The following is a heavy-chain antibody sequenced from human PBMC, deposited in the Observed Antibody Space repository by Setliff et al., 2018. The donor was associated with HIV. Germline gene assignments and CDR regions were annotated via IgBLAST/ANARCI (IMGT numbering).Heavy chain of an antibody. Sequence: ASVKVSCKASGYTFSDYYLHWVRQAPGQAIEWMGWINPSGGSTSYAQKFQGRVTLTSDTSTNTVYMELSSLRSEDTAVYYCAREGPKTYYFDYWGQGTLVTVS. J-gene: IGHJ4*02. V-gene: IGHV1-46*01. CDR1: GYTFSDYY. CDR2: INPSGGST. CDR3: AREGPKTYYFDY.